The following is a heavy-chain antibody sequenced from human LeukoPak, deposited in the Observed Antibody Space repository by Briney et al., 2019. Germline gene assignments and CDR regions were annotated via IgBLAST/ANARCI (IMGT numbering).Heavy chain of an antibody. CDR2: INNVGSST. CDR3: ARGLYYGMDV. V-gene: IGHV3-74*01. J-gene: IGHJ6*02. CDR1: GFTFSTYW. Sequence: PGGSLRLSCAASGFTFSTYWMHWVRHVRGKGLVWVSRINNVGSSTTYADSVKGRFTISRDNAMNTLYLQMNSLRVEDTAVYYCARGLYYGMDVWGQGTTVTVSS.